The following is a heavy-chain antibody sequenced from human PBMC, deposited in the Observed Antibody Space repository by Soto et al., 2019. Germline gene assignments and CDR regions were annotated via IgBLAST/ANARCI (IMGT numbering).Heavy chain of an antibody. J-gene: IGHJ6*03. D-gene: IGHD3-10*01. Sequence: GGSLRLSCAASGFTFSSYAMSWVRQAPGKGLEWVSAISGSGGSTYYADSVKGRFTISRDNSKNTLYLQMNSLRAEDTAVYYCAKDFSPILWFGELLGMDVWGKGTTVTVSS. CDR3: AKDFSPILWFGELLGMDV. V-gene: IGHV3-23*01. CDR2: ISGSGGST. CDR1: GFTFSSYA.